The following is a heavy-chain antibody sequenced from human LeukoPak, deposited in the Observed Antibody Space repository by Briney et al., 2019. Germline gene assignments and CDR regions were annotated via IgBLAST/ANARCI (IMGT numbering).Heavy chain of an antibody. V-gene: IGHV4-59*08. CDR2: IYYSGST. D-gene: IGHD2-8*01. J-gene: IGHJ5*02. Sequence: SETLSLTCTVSGGSISSYYWSWIRQPPGKGLERIGYIYYSGSTNYNPSLKSRVTISVDTSKNQFSLKLSSVTAADTAVYYCARHRMGRGWFDPWGQGTLVTVSS. CDR1: GGSISSYY. CDR3: ARHRMGRGWFDP.